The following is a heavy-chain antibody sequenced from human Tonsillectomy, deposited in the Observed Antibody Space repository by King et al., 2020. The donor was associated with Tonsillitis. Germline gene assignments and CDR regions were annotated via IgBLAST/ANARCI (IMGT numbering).Heavy chain of an antibody. D-gene: IGHD3-16*01. V-gene: IGHV1-69*01. Sequence: VQLVESGAEVKKPGSSVKVSCKASGGTFSSCSFSWVRQAPGQGLEWMGGIIPILGTANYAQKFQGRVTITADESTSTAYMELTSLRSEDTAVYYCARGVYPSYAMGVWGQGATVTVSS. CDR1: GGTFSSCS. J-gene: IGHJ6*02. CDR2: IIPILGTA. CDR3: ARGVYPSYAMGV.